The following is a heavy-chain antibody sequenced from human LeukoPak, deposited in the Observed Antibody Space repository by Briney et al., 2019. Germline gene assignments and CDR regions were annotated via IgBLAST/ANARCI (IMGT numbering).Heavy chain of an antibody. D-gene: IGHD3-10*01. CDR1: GGSISSYY. J-gene: IGHJ6*03. CDR3: ARTTMVRGTYYMDV. V-gene: IGHV4-59*01. Sequence: SETLSLTCTVSGGSISSYYWSWIRQPPGKGLEWIGCIYYSGYTNYKSSLKSRVTISVDTSKNQFSLKLSSVTAADTAVYYCARTTMVRGTYYMDVWGKGTTVTASS. CDR2: IYYSGYT.